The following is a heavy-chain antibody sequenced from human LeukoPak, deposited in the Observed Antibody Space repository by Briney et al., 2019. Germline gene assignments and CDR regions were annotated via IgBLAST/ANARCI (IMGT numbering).Heavy chain of an antibody. J-gene: IGHJ4*02. D-gene: IGHD3-16*01. CDR1: GFTFDDYA. Sequence: XRSLRLSCAASGFTFDDYAMHWVRQAPGKGLEWVSGISWNSDSIGYADSVKGRFTISRDNAKNSLYLQMNSLRAEDTALYYCAKETGGNFDYWGQGTLVTVSS. CDR2: ISWNSDSI. V-gene: IGHV3-9*01. CDR3: AKETGGNFDY.